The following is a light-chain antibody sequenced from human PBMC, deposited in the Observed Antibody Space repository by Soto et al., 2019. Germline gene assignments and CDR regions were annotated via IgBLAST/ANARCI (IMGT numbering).Light chain of an antibody. V-gene: IGLV1-44*01. CDR2: RNN. J-gene: IGLJ3*02. Sequence: QSVLTQPPSASGTPGQRVTISCSGSSSNIGSNAVSWYHQLPGTAPKLLFYRNNQRPSGVPDRFSGSKSGTSASLAISGLQSEDEADYYCAAWDDSLKGWVFGGGTKLTVL. CDR3: AAWDDSLKGWV. CDR1: SSNIGSNA.